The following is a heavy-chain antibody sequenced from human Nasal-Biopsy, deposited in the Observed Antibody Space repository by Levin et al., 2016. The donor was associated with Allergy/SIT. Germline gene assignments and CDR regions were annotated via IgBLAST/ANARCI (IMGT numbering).Heavy chain of an antibody. D-gene: IGHD4-17*01. V-gene: IGHV3-23*01. CDR2: IDDRGHSP. CDR1: GFSFDNYA. Sequence: GESLKISCAASGFSFDNYAMTWVRQAPGQGLEWVSTIDDRGHSPFYADSVKGRFTISRDNSKNTLFLLINTLRADDTAIYYCAKDVGDYGEYPDFWGQGTLVTVSS. J-gene: IGHJ4*02. CDR3: AKDVGDYGEYPDF.